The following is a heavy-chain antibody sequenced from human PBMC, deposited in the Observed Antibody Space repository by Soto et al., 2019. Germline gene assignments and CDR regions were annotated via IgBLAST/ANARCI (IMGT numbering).Heavy chain of an antibody. CDR3: ARESEGLDY. CDR2: IKYDGSEK. CDR1: RFNFSNYW. J-gene: IGHJ4*02. V-gene: IGHV3-7*01. Sequence: GGSLTLSCAASRFNFSNYWMSWVRQGPGKGPEWVANIKYDGSEKSDVDLVKGRFTISRDNAKNSLSLQMNSLRAEDTAVYYCARESEGLDYWGPGT.